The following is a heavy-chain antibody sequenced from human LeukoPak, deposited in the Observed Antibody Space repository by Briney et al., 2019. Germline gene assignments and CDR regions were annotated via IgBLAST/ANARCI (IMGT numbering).Heavy chain of an antibody. V-gene: IGHV3-7*01. J-gene: IGHJ5*01. CDR1: RFTFSSYG. CDR3: ARPYSISWELDS. CDR2: IKQDESEK. D-gene: IGHD6-13*01. Sequence: GGSLRLSCAASRFTFSSYGMHWVRQAPGKGLEWVATIKQDESEKYYVDSVKGRFTISRDNAKNSLYLQMNSLRAEDTAVYYCARPYSISWELDSWGQGTLVTVSS.